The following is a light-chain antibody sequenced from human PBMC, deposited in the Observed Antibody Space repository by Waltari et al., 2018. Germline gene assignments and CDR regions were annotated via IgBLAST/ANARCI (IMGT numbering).Light chain of an antibody. CDR1: RPNIGSNY. CDR2: RNK. CDR3: AAWEDSLSGPV. V-gene: IGLV1-47*01. J-gene: IGLJ3*02. Sequence: QSVLTQPPSASGTPGQRVTISCSGSRPNIGSNYVYWYQQLPGPAPKLLIYRNKQRPSGVPDRFSGAKSGTSASLAISGLRSEDEADSYCAAWEDSLSGPVFGGGTKLTVL.